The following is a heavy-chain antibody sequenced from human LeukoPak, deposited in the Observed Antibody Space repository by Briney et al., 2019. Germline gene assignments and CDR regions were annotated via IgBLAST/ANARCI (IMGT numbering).Heavy chain of an antibody. Sequence: GGSLRLSCAVSGFTFSSYWMSWVRQAPGKGLEWVANIKQDGSEKYYVDSVKGRFTISRDNAKNSLYLQMNSLRAEDTAVYYCARSNDLDYWGQGTLVTVSS. V-gene: IGHV3-7*01. J-gene: IGHJ4*02. CDR1: GFTFSSYW. CDR2: IKQDGSEK. D-gene: IGHD1-1*01. CDR3: ARSNDLDY.